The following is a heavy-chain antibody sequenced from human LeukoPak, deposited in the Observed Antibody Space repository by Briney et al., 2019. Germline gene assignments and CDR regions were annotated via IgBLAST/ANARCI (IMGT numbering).Heavy chain of an antibody. CDR1: GGSFSGYY. D-gene: IGHD6-13*01. V-gene: IGHV4-34*01. J-gene: IGHJ4*02. Sequence: SETLSLTCAVYGGSFSGYYWSWIRQPPGKGLEWIGEINHSGSTNYNPSLKSRVTISVDTSKNQFSLKLSSATAADTAVYYCARGLIAAAGTPSDWGQGTLDTVSS. CDR2: INHSGST. CDR3: ARGLIAAAGTPSD.